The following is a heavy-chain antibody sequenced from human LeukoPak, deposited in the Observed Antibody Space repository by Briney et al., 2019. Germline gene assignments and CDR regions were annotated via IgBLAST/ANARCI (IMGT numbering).Heavy chain of an antibody. CDR2: IYYSGNT. V-gene: IGHV4-39*01. J-gene: IGHJ4*02. CDR1: GGSISSNNHY. Sequence: PSETLSLTCTVSGGSISSNNHYWVWLPQPPGRGLVWLGSIYYSGNTYYNPSLKTRVSVSVNTSKNHFSLKLTSVTAADTAVYYCARHDKYSSATLDYWGLGALVTVSS. CDR3: ARHDKYSSATLDY. D-gene: IGHD4-11*01.